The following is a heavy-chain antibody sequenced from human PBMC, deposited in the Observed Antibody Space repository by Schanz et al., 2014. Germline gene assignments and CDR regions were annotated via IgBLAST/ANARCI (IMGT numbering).Heavy chain of an antibody. CDR2: IYSGGST. CDR1: GFTVSSNY. Sequence: EVQLVESGGGLVQPGRSLRLSCAASGFTVSSNYMSWVRQAPGKGLEWVAVIYSGGSTFYTDSVKGRFTISRDNSKNTLYLQMNSLIAEDTAVYYCAKCIGWYGRCAFDIWGQGTMXTVSS. D-gene: IGHD6-19*01. J-gene: IGHJ3*02. V-gene: IGHV3-66*01. CDR3: AKCIGWYGRCAFDI.